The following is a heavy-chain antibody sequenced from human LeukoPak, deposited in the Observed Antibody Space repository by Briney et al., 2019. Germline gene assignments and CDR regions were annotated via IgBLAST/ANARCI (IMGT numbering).Heavy chain of an antibody. CDR2: INPNSGGT. V-gene: IGHV1-2*02. Sequence: GASVKVSCKASGYTFTGYYMHWVRQAPGQGLEWMGWINPNSGGTNYAQKFQGRVTMTRDTSISTAYMELSRLRSDDTAVYYCARQPNLSSSWYFPYYYGMDVWGQGTTVTVSS. CDR3: ARQPNLSSSWYFPYYYGMDV. D-gene: IGHD6-13*01. CDR1: GYTFTGYY. J-gene: IGHJ6*02.